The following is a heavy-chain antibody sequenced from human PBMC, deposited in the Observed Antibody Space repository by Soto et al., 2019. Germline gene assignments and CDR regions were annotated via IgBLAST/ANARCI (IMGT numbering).Heavy chain of an antibody. D-gene: IGHD2-2*01. Sequence: GGSLRLSCAASGFTFSSYSMSWVRQAPGKGLEWVSSISSSSSYIYYADSVKGRSTISRDNAKNSLYLQMNSLRAEDTAVYYCASRAHCSSTSCPPWGQGXLVTVYS. J-gene: IGHJ4*02. CDR3: ASRAHCSSTSCPP. CDR2: ISSSSSYI. CDR1: GFTFSSYS. V-gene: IGHV3-21*01.